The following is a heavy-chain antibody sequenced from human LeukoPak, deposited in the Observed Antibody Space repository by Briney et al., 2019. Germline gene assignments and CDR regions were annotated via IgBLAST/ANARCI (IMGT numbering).Heavy chain of an antibody. V-gene: IGHV4-34*01. Sequence: SETLSLTCAVYGGSFSGYYWSWIRQPPGKGLEWIGEINHSGSTNYNPSLKSRVTISVDTSKNQFSLKLSSVTAADTAVYYCARGGHYDFWSGYRASFDPWGQGTLVTVSS. D-gene: IGHD3-3*01. CDR3: ARGGHYDFWSGYRASFDP. J-gene: IGHJ5*02. CDR2: INHSGST. CDR1: GGSFSGYY.